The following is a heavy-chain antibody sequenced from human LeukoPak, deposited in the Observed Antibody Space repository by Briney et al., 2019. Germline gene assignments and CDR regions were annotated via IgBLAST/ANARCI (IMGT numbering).Heavy chain of an antibody. CDR3: ARMFCGNFCYFDY. CDR1: GYSISNGYY. V-gene: IGHV4-38-2*01. CDR2: IFQSGRT. Sequence: SETLSLTCAVFGYSISNGYYWGWIRQPPQKGLEWIGSIFQSGRTYNNPSLKSRVTMSVDTSKNQFSLKLNSVSAADTALYYCARMFCGNFCYFDYWGQGTLVTVSS. D-gene: IGHD1-26*01. J-gene: IGHJ4*02.